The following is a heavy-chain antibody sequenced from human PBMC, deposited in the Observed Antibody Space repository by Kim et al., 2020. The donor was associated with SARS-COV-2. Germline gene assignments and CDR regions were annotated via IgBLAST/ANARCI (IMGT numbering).Heavy chain of an antibody. CDR2: IYWDADT. CDR1: GFSLATPGVN. CDR3: AHSHGGSSWRH. V-gene: IGHV2-5*02. Sequence: SGPTLVKPSQTLTLTCSFSGFSLATPGVNVGWIRQPPGKALEFLALIYWDADTRYSSSLRSRLTITKDTSNDQVVLEMTDMDPADTATYYCAHSHGGSSWRHWGQGTLVTVSS. J-gene: IGHJ4*02. D-gene: IGHD6-13*01.